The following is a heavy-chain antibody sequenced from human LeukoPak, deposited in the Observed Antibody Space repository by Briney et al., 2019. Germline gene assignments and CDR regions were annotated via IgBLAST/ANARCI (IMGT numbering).Heavy chain of an antibody. Sequence: GGSLRLSCAASGFTFSSYAMSWVRQAPGKGLEWVSAISGSGGSTYYADSVKGRFTISRDNSKNTLYLQMNSLRAEDTAVYYCARTYSGRYYFDYWGQGTLVTVSS. CDR2: ISGSGGST. D-gene: IGHD1-26*01. CDR3: ARTYSGRYYFDY. V-gene: IGHV3-23*01. CDR1: GFTFSSYA. J-gene: IGHJ4*02.